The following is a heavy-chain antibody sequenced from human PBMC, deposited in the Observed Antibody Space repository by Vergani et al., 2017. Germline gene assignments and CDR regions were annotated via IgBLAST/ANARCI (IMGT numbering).Heavy chain of an antibody. CDR3: AKDKDGYNQKPGYFDY. J-gene: IGHJ4*02. D-gene: IGHD5-24*01. Sequence: EVQLVESGGGLVQPGRSLRLSCAASGFTFDDYAMHWVRQAPGKGLEWVSGISWNSGSIGYADSVKGRFTISRDNAKNSLYLQMNSLRAEDTALYYCAKDKDGYNQKPGYFDYWGQGTLVTVSS. V-gene: IGHV3-9*01. CDR2: ISWNSGSI. CDR1: GFTFDDYA.